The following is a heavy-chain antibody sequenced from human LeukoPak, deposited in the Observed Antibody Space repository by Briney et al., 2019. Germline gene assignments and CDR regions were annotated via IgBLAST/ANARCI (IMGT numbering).Heavy chain of an antibody. CDR3: TRDWGGVAAGIDY. J-gene: IGHJ4*02. V-gene: IGHV3-7*01. Sequence: SGGSLRLSCAASGFTFSSYWMSWVRQAPGKGLKWVANIKQDGSEKYYVDSVKGRFTISRDNAKNSLYLQMNSLSAEDTAVYYCTRDWGGVAAGIDYWGQGTLVTVSS. D-gene: IGHD6-13*01. CDR1: GFTFSSYW. CDR2: IKQDGSEK.